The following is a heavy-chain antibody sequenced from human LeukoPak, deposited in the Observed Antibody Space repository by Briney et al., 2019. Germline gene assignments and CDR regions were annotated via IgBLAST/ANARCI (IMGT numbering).Heavy chain of an antibody. V-gene: IGHV1-2*02. J-gene: IGHJ6*03. Sequence: GASVKVSRKASGYTFTSYYMHWVRQAPGQGLEWMGWINPNSGGTNYAQKFQGRVTMTRDTSISTAYMELSRLRSDDTAVYYCARDYRELLWFGESNYYYYYYMDVWGKGTTVTISS. D-gene: IGHD3-10*01. CDR3: ARDYRELLWFGESNYYYYYYMDV. CDR2: INPNSGGT. CDR1: GYTFTSYY.